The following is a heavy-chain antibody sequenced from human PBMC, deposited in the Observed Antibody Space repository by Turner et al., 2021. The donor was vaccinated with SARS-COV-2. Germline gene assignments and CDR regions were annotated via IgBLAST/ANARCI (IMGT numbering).Heavy chain of an antibody. CDR2: INQYGSEN. D-gene: IGHD1-1*01. CDR3: ANRKGTTNCVYFDY. V-gene: IGHV3-7*01. J-gene: IGHJ4*02. Sequence: EVHLAESGGGLVPQGGPLRLSCAASGFTFSTFWMTWVRQAPGKGLDWVANINQYGSENYYADSVKGRFTISRDNPKKSLYLQMNSLRAEDTGVYYCANRKGTTNCVYFDYWGQGALVSVSS. CDR1: GFTFSTFW.